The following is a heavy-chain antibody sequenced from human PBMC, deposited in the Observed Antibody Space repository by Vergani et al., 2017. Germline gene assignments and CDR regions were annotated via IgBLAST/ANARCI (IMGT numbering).Heavy chain of an antibody. CDR1: GFTFSDYY. Sequence: QVQLVESGGGLVRPGGSLRLSCAVSGFTFSDYYMSWLRQAPGKGLEWVSTLSASDRRTHYADSVKGRFTISRDNSKNTLFLHMNSLRPEDTAVYYCAKVCRSEVAGTFGAFDIWGQGTMVTVSS. J-gene: IGHJ3*02. CDR2: LSASDRRT. CDR3: AKVCRSEVAGTFGAFDI. D-gene: IGHD6-19*01. V-gene: IGHV3-11*05.